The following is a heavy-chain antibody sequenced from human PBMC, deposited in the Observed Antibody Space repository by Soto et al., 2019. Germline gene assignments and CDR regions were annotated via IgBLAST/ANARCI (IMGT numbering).Heavy chain of an antibody. V-gene: IGHV2-5*02. CDR2: IYWDDDK. CDR1: GFSLSTSGVG. J-gene: IGHJ5*01. CDR3: ARGVRYCSRTKCPSCFDS. Sequence: QITLKESGPTLVKPTQTLTLTCTFSGFSLSTSGVGVGWIRQPPGKALEWLALIYWDDDKRYSPSLNNRLTITKDTSKNQVVLTMTNVDPMDTATYYCARGVRYCSRTKCPSCFDSWGKGTLVTVSS. D-gene: IGHD2-2*01.